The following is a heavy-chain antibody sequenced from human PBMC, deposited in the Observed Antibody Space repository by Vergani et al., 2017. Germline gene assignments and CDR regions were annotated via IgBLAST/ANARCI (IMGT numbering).Heavy chain of an antibody. V-gene: IGHV4-38-2*02. CDR3: ASDGMSPAEIDPKNAFHV. CDR1: GYYISSGYF. Sequence: QVQLQESGPRLVKPSETLSLICSVSGYYISSGYFWGWIRQSPGKGLEWLGTIDRTGKTHLSTSLKSRLTISVDTTKNQFSLRLTSATAADTAVYFCASDGMSPAEIDPKNAFHVWGQGTRVSV. D-gene: IGHD1-14*01. J-gene: IGHJ3*01. CDR2: IDRTGKT.